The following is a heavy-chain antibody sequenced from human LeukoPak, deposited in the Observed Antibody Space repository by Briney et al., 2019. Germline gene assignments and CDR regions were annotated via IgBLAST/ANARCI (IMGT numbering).Heavy chain of an antibody. V-gene: IGHV4-59*11. J-gene: IGHJ4*02. CDR2: LHYRGNT. CDR3: ARESSTSQTNLFDS. Sequence: SETLSLTCTVSGDSITSHYWSWIRQPPGKGLEWIGYLHYRGNTNHNSSLKSRMTISLDTSRNQFSLRLSSVTAADTAIYFCARESSTSQTNLFDSWGQGTLVTVSS. D-gene: IGHD6-6*01. CDR1: GDSITSHY.